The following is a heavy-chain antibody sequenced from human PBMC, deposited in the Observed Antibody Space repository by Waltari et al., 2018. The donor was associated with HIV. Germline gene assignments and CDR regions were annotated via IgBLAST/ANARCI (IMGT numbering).Heavy chain of an antibody. J-gene: IGHJ4*02. CDR3: ARGGGYSSSYYFDY. Sequence: QVQLVESGGGVVQPGRSLRLSCAASGFTFSSYAMHWVRQAPGKGLEWVAVISYDGSNKSYADSVKGRFTISRDNSKNTLYLQMNSLRAEDTAVYYCARGGGYSSSYYFDYWGQGTLVTVSS. CDR2: ISYDGSNK. D-gene: IGHD5-12*01. CDR1: GFTFSSYA. V-gene: IGHV3-30-3*01.